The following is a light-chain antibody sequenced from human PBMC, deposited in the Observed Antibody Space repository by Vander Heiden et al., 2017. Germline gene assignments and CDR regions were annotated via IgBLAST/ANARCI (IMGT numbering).Light chain of an antibody. CDR3: QAWDSRTAGV. J-gene: IGLJ2*01. CDR2: QDS. V-gene: IGLV3-1*01. CDR1: KLGNKY. Sequence: SCELTQPSSVSGPPGQTANITCSGDKLGNKYACWYQVKPGQSPVLVIYQDSKRPSGIPERFSGSNSGNTATLTISGTQAMDEADYYCQAWDSRTAGVFGGGTKLTVL.